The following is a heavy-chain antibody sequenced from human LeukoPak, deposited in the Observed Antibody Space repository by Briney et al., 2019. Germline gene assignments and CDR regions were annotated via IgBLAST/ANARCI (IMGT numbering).Heavy chain of an antibody. CDR1: GFTFSSYW. V-gene: IGHV3-7*01. Sequence: GGSLRLSCAASGFTFSSYWMSWVRQAPGKGLEWVANIKQDGSEKYYVDSVKGRFTISRDNAKNSLYLQMNSLRAEDTAVYYCARDKIVGATLFDYWGQGTLVTVSS. J-gene: IGHJ4*02. D-gene: IGHD1-26*01. CDR2: IKQDGSEK. CDR3: ARDKIVGATLFDY.